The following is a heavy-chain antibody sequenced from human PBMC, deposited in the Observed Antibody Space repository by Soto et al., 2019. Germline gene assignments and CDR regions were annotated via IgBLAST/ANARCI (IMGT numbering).Heavy chain of an antibody. CDR1: GGSISSYY. V-gene: IGHV4-59*01. CDR3: ARVGSNYYYYMDV. J-gene: IGHJ6*03. Sequence: QVQLQESGPGLVKPSETLSLTCTVSGGSISSYYWSWIRQPPGKGLEWIGYIYYSGSTNYNPSLKSRVTISVDTSKNQFSRKLSSVTAADTAVYYWARVGSNYYYYMDVWGKGTTVTVSS. CDR2: IYYSGST.